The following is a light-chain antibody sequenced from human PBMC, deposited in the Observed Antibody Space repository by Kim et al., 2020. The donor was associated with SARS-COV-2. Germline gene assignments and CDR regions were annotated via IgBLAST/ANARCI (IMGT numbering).Light chain of an antibody. V-gene: IGLV6-57*04. CDR2: EDN. CDR1: SGSIASNY. Sequence: NFRLTQPHSVSESPGKTVTISCTRSSGSIASNYVQWYQQRPGSAPTTVIYEDNQRPSGVPDRFSGSIDSSSKSASLTISGLKTEDEADYYCQSYDSSNQVFGGGTQLTVL. CDR3: QSYDSSNQV. J-gene: IGLJ3*02.